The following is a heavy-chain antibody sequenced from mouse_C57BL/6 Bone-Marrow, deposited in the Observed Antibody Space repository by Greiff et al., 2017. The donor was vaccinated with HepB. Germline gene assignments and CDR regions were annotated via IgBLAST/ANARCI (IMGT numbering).Heavy chain of an antibody. D-gene: IGHD1-1*01. CDR1: GYTFTDYY. CDR3: ARGGFTTVVAHWYFDV. V-gene: IGHV1-26*01. Sequence: VQLQQSGPELVKPGASVKISCKASGYTFTDYYMNWVKQSHGKSLEWIGDINPNNGGTSYNQKFKGKATLTVDKSSSTAYMELRSLTSEDSAVYYCARGGFTTVVAHWYFDVWGTGTTVTVSS. CDR2: INPNNGGT. J-gene: IGHJ1*03.